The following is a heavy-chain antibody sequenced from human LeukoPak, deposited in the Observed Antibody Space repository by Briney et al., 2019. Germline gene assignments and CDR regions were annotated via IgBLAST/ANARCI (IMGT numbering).Heavy chain of an antibody. D-gene: IGHD3-10*01. CDR1: GFTFTNYW. Sequence: GGSLRLSCAASGFTFTNYWMTWVRQAPGKGLEWVSNIKETGSEKNYADSVRGRFTISRDNSKNTLYLQMNSLRAEDTAVYYCATNLYGSGSYYTDFDYWGQGTLVTVSS. CDR3: ATNLYGSGSYYTDFDY. CDR2: IKETGSEK. J-gene: IGHJ4*02. V-gene: IGHV3-7*01.